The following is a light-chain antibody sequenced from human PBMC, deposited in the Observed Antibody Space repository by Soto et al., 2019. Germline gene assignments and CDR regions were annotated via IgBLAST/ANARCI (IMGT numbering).Light chain of an antibody. J-gene: IGKJ4*01. CDR3: QQYYTWPVT. Sequence: DIQMTQSPSSLSASVGDRVTITCRASQSISSYLNWYQQKPGKAPKLLIYAASSLQSGVPSRFSGSGSGTDFTLTISSLQPEDFATYYCQQYYTWPVTFGGGTKVDIK. CDR1: QSISSY. CDR2: AAS. V-gene: IGKV1-39*01.